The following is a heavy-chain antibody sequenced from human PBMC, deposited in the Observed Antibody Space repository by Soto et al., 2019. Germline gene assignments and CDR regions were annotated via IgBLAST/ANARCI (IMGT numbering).Heavy chain of an antibody. CDR1: GGTFSSYA. Sequence: ASVKVSCKASGGTFSSYAISWVRQAPGQGLEWMGGIIPIFGTANYAQKFQGRVTITADESTSTAYMELSSLRSEDTAVYYCAREIAVAGPYYFDYWGQGTLVTVSS. V-gene: IGHV1-69*13. CDR3: AREIAVAGPYYFDY. D-gene: IGHD6-19*01. J-gene: IGHJ4*02. CDR2: IIPIFGTA.